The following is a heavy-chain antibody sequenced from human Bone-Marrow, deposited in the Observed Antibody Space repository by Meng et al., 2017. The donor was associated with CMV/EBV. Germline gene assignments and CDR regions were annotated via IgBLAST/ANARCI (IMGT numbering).Heavy chain of an antibody. D-gene: IGHD3-22*01. CDR1: FDSYW. CDR2: IEQDGSEK. CDR3: AGGRGYYYDSSGYYPFDY. V-gene: IGHV3-7*04. Sequence: FDSYWRSWVSQAPGRGLEWVANIEQDGSEKYYVNSVKGRFTISRDNAKNSLYLQMNSLRAEDTAVYYCAGGRGYYYDSSGYYPFDYWGQGTLVTVSS. J-gene: IGHJ4*02.